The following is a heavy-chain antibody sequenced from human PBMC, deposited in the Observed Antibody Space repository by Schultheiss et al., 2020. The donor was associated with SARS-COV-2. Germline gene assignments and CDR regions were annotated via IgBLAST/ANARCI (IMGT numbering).Heavy chain of an antibody. Sequence: GGSLRLSCAASGFTFSSYWMSWVRQAPGKGLEWVANIKQDGSEKYYVDSVKGRFTISRDNAKNSLYLQMNSLRAEDTAVYYCAKFTTRSIAAPQPHPFDYWGQGTLVTVSS. V-gene: IGHV3-7*03. CDR2: IKQDGSEK. D-gene: IGHD6-6*01. J-gene: IGHJ4*02. CDR3: AKFTTRSIAAPQPHPFDY. CDR1: GFTFSSYW.